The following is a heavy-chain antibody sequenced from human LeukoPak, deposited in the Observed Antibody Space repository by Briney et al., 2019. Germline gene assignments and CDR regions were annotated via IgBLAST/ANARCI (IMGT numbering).Heavy chain of an antibody. D-gene: IGHD2-2*01. CDR3: ARDLGYCSSTSCYPATRGWFDT. V-gene: IGHV4-59*01. CDR1: GCSISSYY. J-gene: IGHJ5*02. CDR2: IYCSGST. Sequence: PSETLSLTCTVSGCSISSYYGSWIRQPPGKGLEWIGYIYCSGSTNYNPPLKSRVTISVKTSNNQFSLKLRSVTAADTAVYYCARDLGYCSSTSCYPATRGWFDTWGPGTLVTVSS.